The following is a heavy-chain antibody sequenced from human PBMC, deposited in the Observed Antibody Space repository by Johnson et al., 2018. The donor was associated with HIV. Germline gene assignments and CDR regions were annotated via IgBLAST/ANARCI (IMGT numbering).Heavy chain of an antibody. V-gene: IGHV3-66*01. CDR1: GFTVSSNY. CDR2: FYSGGNT. CDR3: ARDQAGRGDAFDI. Sequence: EVQLVESGGGLVQPGGSLRLSCAASGFTVSSNYMSWVRQAPGKGLEWVSGFYSGGNTYYADSVKGRFTISRDNSKNTVYLQMNSLRVEDTAVYYCARDQAGRGDAFDIWGQGTMVTVSS. D-gene: IGHD2-15*01. J-gene: IGHJ3*02.